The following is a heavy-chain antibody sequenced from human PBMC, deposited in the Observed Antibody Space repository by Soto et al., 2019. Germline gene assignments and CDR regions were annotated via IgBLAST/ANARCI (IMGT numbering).Heavy chain of an antibody. V-gene: IGHV4-39*01. CDR3: ARRGSSSSRGYFDY. CDR2: IYYSGST. D-gene: IGHD6-6*01. J-gene: IGHJ4*02. Sequence: SETLFLTCTVSGGSISSSSYYWVWIRQPPGKGLELIGSIYYSGSTYYNPSLKSRVTISVDTSKNQFSLKLSSVTAADTAVYYCARRGSSSSRGYFDYWGQGTLVTV. CDR1: GGSISSSSYY.